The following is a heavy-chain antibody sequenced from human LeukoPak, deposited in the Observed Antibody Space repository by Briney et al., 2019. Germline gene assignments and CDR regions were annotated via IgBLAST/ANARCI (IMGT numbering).Heavy chain of an antibody. Sequence: KAGGSLRLSCTASGFTFGDYAMSWFRQAPGKGLEWVGFIRSKAYGGTTEYAASVKGRFTISRDDSKSIAYLQMNSLKTEDTAVYYCTRGIRDSSGYSLDYWGQGTLVTVSS. CDR1: GFTFGDYA. V-gene: IGHV3-49*05. J-gene: IGHJ4*02. CDR2: IRSKAYGGTT. D-gene: IGHD3-22*01. CDR3: TRGIRDSSGYSLDY.